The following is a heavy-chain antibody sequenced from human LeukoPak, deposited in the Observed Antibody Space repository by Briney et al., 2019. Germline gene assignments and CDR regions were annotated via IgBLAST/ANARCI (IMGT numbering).Heavy chain of an antibody. V-gene: IGHV3-21*01. CDR2: ISSSSSYI. CDR1: GFTFSSYS. Sequence: PGGSLGLSCAASGFTFSSYSMNWVRQAPGKGLEWVSSISSSSSYIYYADSVKGRFTISRDNAKNSLYLQMNSLRAEDTAVYYCARDPEVAATLAYYYYGMDAWGQGTTVTVSS. J-gene: IGHJ6*02. CDR3: ARDPEVAATLAYYYYGMDA. D-gene: IGHD2-15*01.